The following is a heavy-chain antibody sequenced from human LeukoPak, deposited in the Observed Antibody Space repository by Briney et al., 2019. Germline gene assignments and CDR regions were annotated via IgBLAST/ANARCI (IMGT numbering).Heavy chain of an antibody. D-gene: IGHD4-17*01. CDR2: ISYDGSNK. Sequence: SCKASGYTFTGYYMHWVRQAPGKGLEWVAVISYDGSNKYYADSVKGRFTISRDNSKNTLYLQMNSLRAEGTAVYYCARAFYGDGFDYWGQGTLVTVSS. CDR1: GYTFTGYY. J-gene: IGHJ4*02. CDR3: ARAFYGDGFDY. V-gene: IGHV3-30-3*01.